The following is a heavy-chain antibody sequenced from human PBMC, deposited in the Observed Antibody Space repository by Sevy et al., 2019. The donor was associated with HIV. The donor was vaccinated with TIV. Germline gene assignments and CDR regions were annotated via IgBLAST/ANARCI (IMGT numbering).Heavy chain of an antibody. CDR3: ARVTSDSSSWYRYNWFDP. D-gene: IGHD6-13*01. Sequence: GGYLRLSCAASGFTFSSYSMNWVRQAPGKGLEWVSSISSSSSYIYYADSVKGRFTISRDNAKNSLYLQMNSLRAEDTAVYYCARVTSDSSSWYRYNWFDPWGQGTLVTVSS. CDR2: ISSSSSYI. CDR1: GFTFSSYS. V-gene: IGHV3-21*01. J-gene: IGHJ5*02.